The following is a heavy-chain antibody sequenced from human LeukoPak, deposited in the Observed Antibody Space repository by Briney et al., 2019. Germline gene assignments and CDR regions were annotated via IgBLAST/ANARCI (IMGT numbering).Heavy chain of an antibody. J-gene: IGHJ6*04. D-gene: IGHD3-10*02. CDR2: ISSSSSYI. V-gene: IGHV3-21*01. CDR1: GFSFSSYG. Sequence: GGSLRLSCAASGFSFSSYGMNWVRQAPGKGLEWVSFISSSSSYIYYADSVKGRFTISRDNAKNSLYLQMNSLRAEDTAVYYCAELGITMIGGVWGKGTTVTISS. CDR3: AELGITMIGGV.